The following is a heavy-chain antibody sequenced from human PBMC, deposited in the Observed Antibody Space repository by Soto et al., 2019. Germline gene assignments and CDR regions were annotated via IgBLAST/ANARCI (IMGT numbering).Heavy chain of an antibody. Sequence: ASVKVSCKASGYSFSFYGINWVRQAPGQGLEWLGWISAYDGNTNYAQSLHGRVFMTTDTSTRTAYMELRSLRSDDTAVYYCARGGYYDSSGSRNYYYYGMNVWGQGTTVTVSS. CDR3: ARGGYYDSSGSRNYYYYGMNV. V-gene: IGHV1-18*01. J-gene: IGHJ6*02. CDR2: ISAYDGNT. D-gene: IGHD3-22*01. CDR1: GYSFSFYG.